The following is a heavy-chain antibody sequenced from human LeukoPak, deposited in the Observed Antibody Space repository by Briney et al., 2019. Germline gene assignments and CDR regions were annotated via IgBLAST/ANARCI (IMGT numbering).Heavy chain of an antibody. CDR2: INPNSGST. J-gene: IGHJ6*02. Sequence: ASVKVSCKASGYTFTGYYMHWVRQAPGQGLEWMGWINPNSGSTNYAQKFQGWVTMTRDTSISTAYMELSRLRSDDTAVYYCARDGEYPRYYGMDVWGQGTTVTVSS. D-gene: IGHD2/OR15-2a*01. CDR3: ARDGEYPRYYGMDV. CDR1: GYTFTGYY. V-gene: IGHV1-2*04.